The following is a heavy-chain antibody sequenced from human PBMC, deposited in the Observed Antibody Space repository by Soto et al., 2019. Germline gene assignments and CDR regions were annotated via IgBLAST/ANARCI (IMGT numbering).Heavy chain of an antibody. CDR2: ISCNGGNI. J-gene: IGHJ6*03. CDR3: AKGRADYYYMDV. CDR1: GFNFSNYV. Sequence: PGGSVRLSCAASGFNFSNYVMHWVRQVPGKGLEWVSGISCNGGNIDYADSVKGRFTISRDNAKNSLYLQMNSLRAEDTALYYCAKGRADYYYMDVWGKGTTVTVSS. V-gene: IGHV3-9*01.